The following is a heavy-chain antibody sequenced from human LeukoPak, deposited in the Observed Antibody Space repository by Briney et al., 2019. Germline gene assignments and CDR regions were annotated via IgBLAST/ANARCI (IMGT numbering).Heavy chain of an antibody. D-gene: IGHD3-3*01. V-gene: IGHV4-30-4*08. J-gene: IGHJ4*02. CDR1: GGSLSSGDYY. CDR2: IYYSGST. Sequence: PSQTLSLTRTVSGGSLSSGDYYWIWIRQPPGKGLEWIGYIYYSGSTYYNPSLKSLVTISVDTSKNQFSLKLSSVTAADTAVYYCARGYDFWSGYYSYYFDYWGQGTLVTVSS. CDR3: ARGYDFWSGYYSYYFDY.